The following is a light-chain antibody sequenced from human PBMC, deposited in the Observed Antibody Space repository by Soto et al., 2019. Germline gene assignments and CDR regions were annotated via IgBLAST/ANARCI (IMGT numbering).Light chain of an antibody. CDR1: SSDVGSYNL. J-gene: IGLJ7*01. CDR2: EGS. Sequence: QSALTQPASVSGSPGQSITISCTGTSSDVGSYNLVSWYRQHPGKAPKLMIYEGSKRPSGVSNRFSGSKSGNTASLTISGLQAEDEADYYCCSYAGSSTFSAVFGGGTQLTVL. CDR3: CSYAGSSTFSAV. V-gene: IGLV2-23*03.